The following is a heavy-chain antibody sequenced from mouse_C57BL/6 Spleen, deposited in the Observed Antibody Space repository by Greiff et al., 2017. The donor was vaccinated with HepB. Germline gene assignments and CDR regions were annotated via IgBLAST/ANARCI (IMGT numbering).Heavy chain of an antibody. J-gene: IGHJ1*03. CDR2: IDPETGGT. CDR3: TRRDFDV. V-gene: IGHV1-15*01. CDR1: GYTFTDYE. Sequence: VQLQESGAELVRPGASVTLSCKASGYTFTDYEMHWVKQTPVHGLEWIGAIDPETGGTAYNQKFKGKAILTADKSSSTAYMELRSLTSEDSAVYYCTRRDFDVWGTGTTVTVSS.